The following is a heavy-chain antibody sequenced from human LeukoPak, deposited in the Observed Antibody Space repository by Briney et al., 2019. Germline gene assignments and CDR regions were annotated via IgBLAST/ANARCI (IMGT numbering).Heavy chain of an antibody. CDR2: IFYSGST. CDR3: ARDTMVRGVITRYYFDY. CDR1: GGSISTSSYY. V-gene: IGHV4-39*02. Sequence: PSETLSLTCTVSGGSISTSSYYWGWVRQPPGKGLEWIGNIFYSGSTYYSPSLKSRVTISVDTSKNQFSLKLSSVTAADTAVYYCARDTMVRGVITRYYFDYWGQGTLVTVSS. J-gene: IGHJ4*02. D-gene: IGHD3-10*01.